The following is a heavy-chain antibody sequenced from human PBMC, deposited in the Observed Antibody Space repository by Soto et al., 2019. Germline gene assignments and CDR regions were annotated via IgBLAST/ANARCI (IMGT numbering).Heavy chain of an antibody. CDR2: TYYRSKWYN. CDR1: GDSVSSNSAA. Sequence: SQTLSLTCAISGDSVSSNSAAWNWIRQSPSRGLEWLGRTYYRSKWYNDYAVSVKSRITFNPDTSKNQFSLQLNSVTPEDTAVYYCARAGNWNDDPGPYDFDYWGQGTLVTASS. D-gene: IGHD1-1*01. J-gene: IGHJ4*02. V-gene: IGHV6-1*01. CDR3: ARAGNWNDDPGPYDFDY.